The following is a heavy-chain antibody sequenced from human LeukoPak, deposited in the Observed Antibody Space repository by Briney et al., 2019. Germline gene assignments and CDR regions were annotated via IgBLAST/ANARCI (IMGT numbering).Heavy chain of an antibody. CDR3: ARVTYGSGTYGAFDY. CDR2: ISGSGDNT. J-gene: IGHJ4*02. D-gene: IGHD3-10*01. CDR1: GFTFSSYA. V-gene: IGHV3-23*01. Sequence: GGSLRLSCAASGFTFSSYAMSWVRQAPGKGLEWVSTISGSGDNTYYADSVKGRFTISRDNSKNTLYLQMNSLRAEDTAVYYCARVTYGSGTYGAFDYWGQGTLVTVSS.